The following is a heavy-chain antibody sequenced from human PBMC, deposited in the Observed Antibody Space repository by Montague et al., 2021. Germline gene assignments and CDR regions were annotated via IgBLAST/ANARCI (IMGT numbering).Heavy chain of an antibody. CDR2: VFYSGAT. Sequence: SETRSLTCSVSGDSINGRYWSWIRQPPGKGLEWIGSVFYSGATNYNPSLKSRVTMSADTSKNQVSLKVNSVTAADTAVYYCARQGFYESGGFFIWGLGTLVTVSS. D-gene: IGHD3-22*01. J-gene: IGHJ4*02. CDR1: GDSINGRY. V-gene: IGHV4-59*11. CDR3: ARQGFYESGGFFI.